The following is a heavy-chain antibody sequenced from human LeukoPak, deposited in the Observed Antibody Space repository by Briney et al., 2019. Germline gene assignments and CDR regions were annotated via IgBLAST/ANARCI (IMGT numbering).Heavy chain of an antibody. CDR2: IYYSGST. D-gene: IGHD3-16*02. J-gene: IGHJ5*02. V-gene: IGHV4-30-4*01. CDR3: ARDVIRAGDWFDP. CDR1: GGSISSGDYY. Sequence: SQTLSLTCTVSGGSISSGDYYWSWIRQPPGKGLEWIGYIYYSGSTYYNPSLKSRVTISVDTSKNQFSLKLSSVTAADTAVYYCARDVIRAGDWFDPWGQGTLVTVSS.